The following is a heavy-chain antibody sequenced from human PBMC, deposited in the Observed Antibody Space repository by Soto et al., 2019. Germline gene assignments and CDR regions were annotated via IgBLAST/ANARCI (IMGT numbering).Heavy chain of an antibody. CDR2: IKQDGSEK. CDR1: GFTFSSYW. V-gene: IGHV3-7*01. Sequence: GGSLRLSCAASGFTFSSYWMSWVRHAPGKGLEWVANIKQDGSEKYYVDSVKGRFTISRDNAKNSLYLQMNSLRAEDTAVYYCARDGVHYDFWSGYIFDYWGQGTLVTVSS. J-gene: IGHJ4*02. D-gene: IGHD3-3*01. CDR3: ARDGVHYDFWSGYIFDY.